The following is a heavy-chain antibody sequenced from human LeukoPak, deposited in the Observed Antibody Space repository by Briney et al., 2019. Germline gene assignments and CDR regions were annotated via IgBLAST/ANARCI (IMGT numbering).Heavy chain of an antibody. J-gene: IGHJ1*01. CDR3: ARRRYYDSTGYLD. CDR2: IYYTGRT. CDR1: GGYISSSSYY. V-gene: IGHV4-39*01. Sequence: SETLSLTCTVSGGYISSSSYYWGWIRQPPGKGPEWIGDIYYTGRTYYNSSLKSRLTVSIDTSKNQFSLNLASLTAADTAVYYCARRRYYDSTGYLDWGQGTLITVSS. D-gene: IGHD3-22*01.